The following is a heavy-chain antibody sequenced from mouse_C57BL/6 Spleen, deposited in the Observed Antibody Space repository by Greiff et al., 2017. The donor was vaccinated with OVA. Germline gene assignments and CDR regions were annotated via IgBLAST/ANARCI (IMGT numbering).Heavy chain of an antibody. V-gene: IGHV1-55*01. J-gene: IGHJ4*01. CDR3: ARHDGYYEDYAMDY. CDR1: GYTFTSYW. CDR2: IYPGSGST. Sequence: QVQLQQPGAELVKPGASVKMSCKASGYTFTSYWMTWVKQRPGQGLEWIGDIYPGSGSTNYNEKFKSKATLTVDTSSSTAYMQLSSLTSEDSAVYYCARHDGYYEDYAMDYWGQGTSVTVSS. D-gene: IGHD2-3*01.